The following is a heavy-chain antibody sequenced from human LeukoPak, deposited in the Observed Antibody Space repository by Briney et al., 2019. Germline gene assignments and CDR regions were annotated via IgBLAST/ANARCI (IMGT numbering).Heavy chain of an antibody. CDR1: GFTFSSYS. Sequence: AGGSLRLSCAASGFTFSSYSMNWVRQAPGRGLEWVSSISSSSSYIYYADSVKGRFTISRDNAKNSLYLQMNSLRAEDTAVYYCAELGITMIGGVWGKGTTVTISS. CDR3: AELGITMIGGV. V-gene: IGHV3-21*01. CDR2: ISSSSSYI. D-gene: IGHD3-10*02. J-gene: IGHJ6*04.